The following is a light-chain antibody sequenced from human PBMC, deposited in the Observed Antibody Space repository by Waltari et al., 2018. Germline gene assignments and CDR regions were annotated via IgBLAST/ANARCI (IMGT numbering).Light chain of an antibody. Sequence: EIVLTPSPDFQSVTPKEKVAITCRASKNIGSSVHWYQQKPDQSPKLIIKYASQSISGVPTRFSGSESGTDFTLTISSLEAEDVAAYYCHQSSSLPFTFGQGTKLEIK. CDR2: YAS. CDR1: KNIGSS. J-gene: IGKJ2*01. CDR3: HQSSSLPFT. V-gene: IGKV6D-21*02.